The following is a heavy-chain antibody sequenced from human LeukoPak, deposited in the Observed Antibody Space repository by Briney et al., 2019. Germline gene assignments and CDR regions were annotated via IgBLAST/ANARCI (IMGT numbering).Heavy chain of an antibody. Sequence: KSGGSLRLSCAASGFTFSSYSMNWVRQAPGKGLEWVSSISSSSSYIYYADSVKGRFTISRDNSKNTLYLQMNSLRAEDTAVYYCAKDHHGSGNSDAFDIWGQGTMVTVSS. D-gene: IGHD3-10*01. V-gene: IGHV3-21*04. CDR3: AKDHHGSGNSDAFDI. CDR1: GFTFSSYS. CDR2: ISSSSSYI. J-gene: IGHJ3*02.